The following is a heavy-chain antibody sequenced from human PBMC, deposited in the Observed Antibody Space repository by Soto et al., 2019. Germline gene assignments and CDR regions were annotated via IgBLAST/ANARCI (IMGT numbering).Heavy chain of an antibody. Sequence: QVQLVESGGGVVQPERSLGLSCAASGFTFRSYGMHWVRQAPGKGLEWVAAISADGINKYYADSVKGRFTISRGNSKNALYEQINSLRPEDTAVYYCAEGKAVARPHFSNWCQGTLVTVSS. CDR3: AEGKAVARPHFSN. V-gene: IGHV3-30*18. D-gene: IGHD6-19*01. J-gene: IGHJ4*02. CDR1: GFTFRSYG. CDR2: ISADGINK.